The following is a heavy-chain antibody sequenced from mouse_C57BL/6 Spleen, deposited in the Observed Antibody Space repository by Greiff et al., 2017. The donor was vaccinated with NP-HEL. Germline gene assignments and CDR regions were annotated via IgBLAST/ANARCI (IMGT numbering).Heavy chain of an antibody. D-gene: IGHD2-3*01. CDR1: GYAFSSSW. Sequence: VQLQQSGPELVKPGASVKISCKASGYAFSSSWMNWVKQRPGKGLEWIGRIYPGDGDTNYNGKFKGKATLTADKSSSTAYMQLSSLTSEDSAVYFCARLYDGYFYWGQGTTLTVSS. J-gene: IGHJ2*01. CDR3: ARLYDGYFY. V-gene: IGHV1-82*01. CDR2: IYPGDGDT.